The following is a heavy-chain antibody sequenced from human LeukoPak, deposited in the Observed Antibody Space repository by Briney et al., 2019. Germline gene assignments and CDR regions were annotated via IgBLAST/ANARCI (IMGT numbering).Heavy chain of an antibody. J-gene: IGHJ6*02. Sequence: ASVKVSCKASAYTFTSYGISWVRQAPGQGLEWMGWISAYNGNTNYAQKLQGRVTMTTDTSMSTDYMELRSLRSDDTAVYYCARDGDYDISTGLSDYYYGMDVWGQGTTVTVSS. CDR2: ISAYNGNT. CDR1: AYTFTSYG. V-gene: IGHV1-18*01. CDR3: ARDGDYDISTGLSDYYYGMDV. D-gene: IGHD3-9*01.